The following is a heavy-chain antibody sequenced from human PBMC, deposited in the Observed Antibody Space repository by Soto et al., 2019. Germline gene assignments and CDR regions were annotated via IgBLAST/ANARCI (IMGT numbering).Heavy chain of an antibody. CDR3: AKVTAGIGGDYYYGMDV. CDR2: ISGSGGST. J-gene: IGHJ6*02. D-gene: IGHD2-21*01. Sequence: GGSLRLSCAASGFTFSSYAMSWVRQAPGKGLEWVSAISGSGGSTYYADSVKGRFTISRDNSKNTLYLQMNSLRAEDTAVYYCAKVTAGIGGDYYYGMDVWGQGTTVTVSS. CDR1: GFTFSSYA. V-gene: IGHV3-23*01.